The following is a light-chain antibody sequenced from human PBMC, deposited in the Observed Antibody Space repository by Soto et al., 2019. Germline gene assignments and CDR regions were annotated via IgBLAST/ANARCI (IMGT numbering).Light chain of an antibody. CDR3: QQYYSYPIT. V-gene: IGKV1-8*01. Sequence: AIRMTQSPSSFSESTGDRVTLTSRASQGISSYLAWYQQKPGKAPKILIYAASTLQSGVPSRFSGSGSGTDFTLTISCLQSEDFATYYCQQYYSYPITFGQGTRLEIK. CDR2: AAS. CDR1: QGISSY. J-gene: IGKJ5*01.